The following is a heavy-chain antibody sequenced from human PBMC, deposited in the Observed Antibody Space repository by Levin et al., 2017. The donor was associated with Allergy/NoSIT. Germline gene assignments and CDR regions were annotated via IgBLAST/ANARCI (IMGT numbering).Heavy chain of an antibody. J-gene: IGHJ4*02. D-gene: IGHD6-6*01. CDR2: IIPIFGTA. Sequence: SVKVSCKASGGTFSSYAISWVRQAPGQGLEWMGGIIPIFGTANYAQKFQGRVTITADESTSTAYMELSSLRSEDTAVYYCARAGGSSSDPYYFDYWGQGTLVTVSS. CDR3: ARAGGSSSDPYYFDY. CDR1: GGTFSSYA. V-gene: IGHV1-69*13.